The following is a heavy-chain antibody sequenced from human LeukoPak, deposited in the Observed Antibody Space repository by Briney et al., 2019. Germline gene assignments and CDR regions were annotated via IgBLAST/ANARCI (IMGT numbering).Heavy chain of an antibody. CDR1: GFTFSSFW. Sequence: GGSLRLSCAASGFTFSSFWMHWVRQTPGKGLVWVSRISSDGSGTTYADSVKGRFTVSRDNAKNTLYLQMNSLRVEDTAVYYCIRGHSSGWYRSDDWGQGTLVTVSS. CDR2: ISSDGSGT. CDR3: IRGHSSGWYRSDD. D-gene: IGHD6-19*01. J-gene: IGHJ4*02. V-gene: IGHV3-74*01.